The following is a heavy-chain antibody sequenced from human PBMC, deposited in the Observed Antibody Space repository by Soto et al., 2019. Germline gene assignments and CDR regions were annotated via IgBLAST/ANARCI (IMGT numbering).Heavy chain of an antibody. D-gene: IGHD3-22*01. CDR2: IYTSGST. CDR3: ARATYYYDSSGYYWFDP. CDR1: GGSISSYY. Sequence: SETLSLTCTVSGGSISSYYWSWIRQPAGKGLEWIGRIYTSGSTNYNPSLKGRVTMSVDTSKNQFSLKLSSVTAADTAVYYCARATYYYDSSGYYWFDPWGRGTLVTVPQ. J-gene: IGHJ5*02. V-gene: IGHV4-4*07.